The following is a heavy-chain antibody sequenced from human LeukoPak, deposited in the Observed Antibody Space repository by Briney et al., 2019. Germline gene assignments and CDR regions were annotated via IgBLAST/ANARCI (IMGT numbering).Heavy chain of an antibody. CDR2: ISINTDT. J-gene: IGHJ4*02. CDR1: GIAVTGNY. D-gene: IGHD1-26*01. CDR3: AIAQSWDELFDS. V-gene: IGHV3-53*01. Sequence: GGSLTLSYASSGIAVTGNYMSWVRQPPGKGLEWVSFISINTDTFYADSVRGRFTISRDSSKNTLFLQMNSLRDEDSAVYYCAIAQSWDELFDSWGQGTLVTVSS.